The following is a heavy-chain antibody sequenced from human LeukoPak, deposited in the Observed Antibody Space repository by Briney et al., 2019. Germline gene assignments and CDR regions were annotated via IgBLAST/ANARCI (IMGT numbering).Heavy chain of an antibody. J-gene: IGHJ4*02. CDR2: ISSSSSTI. Sequence: GGSLRLSCAASGFTFSSYSMNWVRQAPGKGLEWVSYISSSSSTIYYADSVKGRFTISRDNAKNSLYLQMNSLRAEDTAVYYCARDDGSGYYQIDYWGQGTLVTVSS. CDR1: GFTFSSYS. V-gene: IGHV3-48*04. D-gene: IGHD3-22*01. CDR3: ARDDGSGYYQIDY.